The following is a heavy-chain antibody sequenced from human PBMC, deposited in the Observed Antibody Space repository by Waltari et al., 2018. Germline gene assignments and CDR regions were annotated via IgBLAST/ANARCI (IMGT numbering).Heavy chain of an antibody. CDR1: GFTFRRYA. Sequence: QVQLVESGGGVVQPGRSLRLSCAASGFTFRRYAMHWVPQAPGKGLEWVAVISYDGSNKYYADSVKGRFTISRDNSKNTLYLQMNSLRAEDTAVYYCARGIMTTVSHFDYWGQGTLVTVSS. V-gene: IGHV3-30-3*01. J-gene: IGHJ4*02. CDR2: ISYDGSNK. CDR3: ARGIMTTVSHFDY. D-gene: IGHD4-17*01.